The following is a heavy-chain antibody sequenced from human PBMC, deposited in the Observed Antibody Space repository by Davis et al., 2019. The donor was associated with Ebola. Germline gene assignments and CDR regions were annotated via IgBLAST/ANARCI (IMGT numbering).Heavy chain of an antibody. D-gene: IGHD7-27*01. CDR3: SVGILDYYYGMDL. J-gene: IGHJ6*02. V-gene: IGHV1-24*01. CDR1: GYNLTELS. CDR2: FDPEDGET. Sequence: ASVKVSCKVSGYNLTELSIQWVRQAPGKGLEWLGGFDPEDGETIYPQKFQGRVIMTEDTPTDTAYMELSSLRSEDTAVYFCSVGILDYYYGMDLWGQGTTVTVSS.